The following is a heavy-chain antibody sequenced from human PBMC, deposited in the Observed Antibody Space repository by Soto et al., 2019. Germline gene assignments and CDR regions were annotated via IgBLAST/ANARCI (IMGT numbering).Heavy chain of an antibody. J-gene: IGHJ6*02. D-gene: IGHD3-22*01. CDR1: GFTLSGYA. Sequence: GGSLRLSCAASGFTLSGYAMDWVRQAPGKGLEYVSGISSNGVGTYYANSVQGRFTISRDNSKNTVYLQMGSLKASDTAMYYCARRFHYYDSSGYGMDVWGQGTTVTVS. CDR2: ISSNGVGT. CDR3: ARRFHYYDSSGYGMDV. V-gene: IGHV3-64*01.